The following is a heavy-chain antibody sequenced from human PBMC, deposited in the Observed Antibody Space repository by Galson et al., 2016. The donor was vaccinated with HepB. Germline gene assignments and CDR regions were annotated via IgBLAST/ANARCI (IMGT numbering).Heavy chain of an antibody. CDR3: AIHYYDTSGSDDF. D-gene: IGHD3-22*01. CDR1: GYTFTDYA. CDR2: INTNTGNP. V-gene: IGHV7-4-1*02. Sequence: SVKVSCKASGYTFTDYAISWVRQAPGQGLEWMGWINTNTGNPTYAQGFTGRFVFSLDTSVSTAYLQISSPKAEDTAVYYCAIHYYDTSGSDDFWGQGTLVTVSS. J-gene: IGHJ4*02.